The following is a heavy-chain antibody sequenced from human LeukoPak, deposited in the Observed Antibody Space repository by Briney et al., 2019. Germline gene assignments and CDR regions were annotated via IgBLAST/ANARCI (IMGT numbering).Heavy chain of an antibody. D-gene: IGHD1-26*01. CDR2: MSYDGSSK. V-gene: IGHV3-30*03. CDR3: VRDLGGRSGH. CDR1: GFTFSTYA. J-gene: IGHJ4*02. Sequence: PGGSLRLSCAASGFTFSTYAMHWVRQAPGKGLEWVAVMSYDGSSKYYADSVKGRSTIFRDNAKNTLYLQMNSLRAEDTAVYYCVRDLGGRSGHWGQGTLVTVSS.